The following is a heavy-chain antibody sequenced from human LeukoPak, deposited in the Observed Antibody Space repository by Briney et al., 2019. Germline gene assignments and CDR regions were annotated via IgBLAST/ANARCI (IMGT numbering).Heavy chain of an antibody. CDR2: IIPIFGTA. CDR3: ARDSGNYGDYVLGDY. J-gene: IGHJ4*02. D-gene: IGHD4-17*01. Sequence: SVKVSCKGSGGTFSSYAISWVRQAPGQGLEWMGGIIPIFGTANYAQKFQGRVTITTDESTSTAYMELSSLRSEDTAVYYCARDSGNYGDYVLGDYWGQGTLVTVSS. CDR1: GGTFSSYA. V-gene: IGHV1-69*05.